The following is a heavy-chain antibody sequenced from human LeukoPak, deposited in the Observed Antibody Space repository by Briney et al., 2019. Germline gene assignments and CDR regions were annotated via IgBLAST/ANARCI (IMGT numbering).Heavy chain of an antibody. CDR2: INSDGSST. Sequence: PGGSLRLSCAASAVTFSSYWMHWVRQAPGKGLVWVSRINSDGSSTSYADSVKGRFTISRDNAKNTLYLQMNSLRAEDTAVYYCAREGDYNWNYFDYWGQGTLVTVSS. CDR3: AREGDYNWNYFDY. V-gene: IGHV3-74*01. J-gene: IGHJ4*02. CDR1: AVTFSSYW. D-gene: IGHD1-20*01.